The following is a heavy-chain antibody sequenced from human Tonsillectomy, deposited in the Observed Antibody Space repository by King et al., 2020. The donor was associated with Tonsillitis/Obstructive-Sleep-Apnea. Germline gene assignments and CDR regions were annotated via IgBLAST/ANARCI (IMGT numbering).Heavy chain of an antibody. J-gene: IGHJ6*03. D-gene: IGHD2-15*01. V-gene: IGHV4-59*01. CDR3: ARAQVAGAPVGNYYYYYYYMDV. CDR2: IYYSGST. Sequence: QLQESGPGLVKPSETLSLTCTVSGGSISSYYWSWIRQPPGRGLEGIAYIYYSGSTNYSPSLKSRVTMSLDTSKNQFSLKLSSVTAADTAVYYCARAQVAGAPVGNYYYYYYYMDVWGKGTTVTVSS. CDR1: GGSISSYY.